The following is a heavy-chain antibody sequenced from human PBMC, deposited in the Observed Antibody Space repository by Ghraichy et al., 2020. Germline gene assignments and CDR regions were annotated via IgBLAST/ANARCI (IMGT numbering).Heavy chain of an antibody. CDR1: GFTFGGFW. J-gene: IGHJ4*02. V-gene: IGHV3-7*01. Sequence: GGSLRLSCAASGFTFGGFWMSWVRQAPGKGPECVANINENGSDKFHADSVKGLFTISRDNAQNVLYLQMNSLRVDDTAVYYCARAGNWGQGTLVTVSS. CDR2: INENGSDK. D-gene: IGHD1-26*01. CDR3: ARAGN.